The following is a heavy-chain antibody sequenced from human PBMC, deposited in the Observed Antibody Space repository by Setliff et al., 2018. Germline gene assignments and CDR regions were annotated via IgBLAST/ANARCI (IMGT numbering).Heavy chain of an antibody. J-gene: IGHJ4*02. CDR3: ARAWYYNFWSGSQIEY. Sequence: GASVKVSCKASGYTFTSYAMNWVRRAPGQGLEWMGWINTNTGNPTYAQGFTGRFVFSLDTSVSTAYLQISSLKAEDTAVYYCARAWYYNFWSGSQIEYWGQGTLVTVSS. CDR2: INTNTGNP. D-gene: IGHD3-3*01. V-gene: IGHV7-4-1*02. CDR1: GYTFTSYA.